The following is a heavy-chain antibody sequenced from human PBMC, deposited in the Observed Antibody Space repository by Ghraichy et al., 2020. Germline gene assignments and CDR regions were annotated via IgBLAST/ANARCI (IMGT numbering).Heavy chain of an antibody. V-gene: IGHV4-59*01. CDR1: GGSITNYY. CDR3: AREPEC. J-gene: IGHJ4*02. Sequence: GSLRLSCTVSGGSITNYYWSWIRQPPGKGLEWIEYIYYSGSTNYNPSLESRVTISVDTSKNQFSLKLTSVTAADTAVYYCAREPECWGQGTLVTVSS. D-gene: IGHD1-14*01. CDR2: IYYSGST.